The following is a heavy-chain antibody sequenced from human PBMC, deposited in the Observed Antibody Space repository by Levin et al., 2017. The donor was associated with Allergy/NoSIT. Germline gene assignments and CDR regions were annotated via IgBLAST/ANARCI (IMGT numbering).Heavy chain of an antibody. Sequence: SETLSLTCAVYGGSFSGYQWSWIRQSPGQGLEWIGEIIHSGSTNYNPSLKSRVTISVDTSKNHFSLRLSSVTAADTAVYYCARGGIVVLTVSYTFRDVWGQGITVTVSS. CDR3: ARGGIVVLTVSYTFRDV. J-gene: IGHJ6*02. CDR1: GGSFSGYQ. V-gene: IGHV4-34*01. CDR2: IIHSGST. D-gene: IGHD2-21*02.